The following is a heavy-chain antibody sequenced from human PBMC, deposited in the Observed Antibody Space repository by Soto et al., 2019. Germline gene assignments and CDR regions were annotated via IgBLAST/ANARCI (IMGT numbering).Heavy chain of an antibody. CDR2: ISSSSNTI. D-gene: IGHD3-22*01. V-gene: IGHV3-48*02. CDR1: GFTFSSYQ. CDR3: ARPSGYYDTSGYYGAFYYYGMDV. Sequence: GESLKISCAGSGFTFSSYQMSWVRQAPGQGLEWSSYISSSSNTIYYADSVKGRFTISRDNAENSLYLQRNSLRDEDTAVYYCARPSGYYDTSGYYGAFYYYGMDVWGQGTTVTVSS. J-gene: IGHJ6*02.